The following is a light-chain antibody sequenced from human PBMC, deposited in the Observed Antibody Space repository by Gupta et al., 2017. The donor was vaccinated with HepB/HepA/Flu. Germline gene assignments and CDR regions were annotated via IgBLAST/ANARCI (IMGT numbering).Light chain of an antibody. V-gene: IGLV3-25*03. Sequence: SSQLTQPPSMSVSPGQTARITCCGDALADQYSYWYQQKPGQAPLLIMSKDKERPSGIPERFSGSSSGTTVTLTISGVQAEDEADYYCQSTDSTGTNFVFGAGTWVTVL. CDR3: QSTDSTGTNFV. CDR2: KDK. CDR1: ALADQY. J-gene: IGLJ1*01.